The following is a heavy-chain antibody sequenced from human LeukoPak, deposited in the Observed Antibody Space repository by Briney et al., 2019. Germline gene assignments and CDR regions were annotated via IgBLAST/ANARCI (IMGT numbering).Heavy chain of an antibody. CDR2: IIPILGIA. J-gene: IGHJ6*02. D-gene: IGHD2-2*01. CDR1: GGTFSSYA. Sequence: SVKVSCKASGGTFSSYAISWVRQAPGQGLEWMGRIIPILGIANYAQKFQGRVTITADKSTSTAYMELSSLRSEDTAVYYCSRGRDCSSTSCHFGMDVWGQGTTVTVSS. CDR3: SRGRDCSSTSCHFGMDV. V-gene: IGHV1-69*04.